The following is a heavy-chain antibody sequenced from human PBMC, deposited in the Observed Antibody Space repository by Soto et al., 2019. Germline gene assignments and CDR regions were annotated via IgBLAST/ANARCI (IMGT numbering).Heavy chain of an antibody. Sequence: EVQLVESGGGLIQPGGSLRLSCAASGFTVRSNYMSWVRQAPGKGLEWVSVIYSGGSTYYADSVKGRFTISRDNSKNMLYLQMNSLGAEDTAVYYCAGGSGYCSRSVDPWGQGTLVTVSS. V-gene: IGHV3-53*01. CDR2: IYSGGST. D-gene: IGHD3-22*01. J-gene: IGHJ5*02. CDR1: GFTVRSNY. CDR3: AGGSGYCSRSVDP.